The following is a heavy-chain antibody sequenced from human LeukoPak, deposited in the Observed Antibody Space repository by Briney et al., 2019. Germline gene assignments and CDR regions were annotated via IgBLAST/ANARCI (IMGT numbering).Heavy chain of an antibody. CDR1: GGSISSGGYS. CDR2: IYHSGST. CDR3: ARTYPNSGSVDY. J-gene: IGHJ4*02. V-gene: IGHV4-30-2*01. D-gene: IGHD1-26*01. Sequence: SETLSLTCAVAGGSISSGGYSWSWIRQPPGKGLEWIGYIYHSGSTYYNPSLKSRVTISVDRSKNQFSLKLSSVTAADTAVYYCARTYPNSGSVDYWGQGTLVTVSS.